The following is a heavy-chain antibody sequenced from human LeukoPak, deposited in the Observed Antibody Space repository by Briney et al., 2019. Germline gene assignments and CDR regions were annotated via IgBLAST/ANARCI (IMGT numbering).Heavy chain of an antibody. J-gene: IGHJ4*02. CDR1: GFTVSSNY. Sequence: GGSLRLSCAASGFTVSSNYMSWVRQAPGKGLEWVSVIYSGGSTYYADSVKGRFTISTDNSKNTLYLQMNSLRGEDTAVYYCARITLQYYFDYWGQGTLVTVSS. V-gene: IGHV3-66*01. CDR2: IYSGGST. CDR3: ARITLQYYFDY. D-gene: IGHD4-11*01.